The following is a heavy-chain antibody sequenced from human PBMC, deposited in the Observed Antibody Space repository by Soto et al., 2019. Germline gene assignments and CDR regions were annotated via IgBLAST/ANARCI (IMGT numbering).Heavy chain of an antibody. V-gene: IGHV1-69*13. CDR2: IIPIFGTA. D-gene: IGHD3-10*01. Sequence: SVKVSCKASGGTFSSYAISWVRQAPGQGLEWMGGIIPIFGTANYAQKFQGRVTITADESTSTAYMELSSLRSEDTAVYYCARDRRSRGFGDTLVALNWLDPWGQGTLVTVSS. CDR1: GGTFSSYA. J-gene: IGHJ5*02. CDR3: ARDRRSRGFGDTLVALNWLDP.